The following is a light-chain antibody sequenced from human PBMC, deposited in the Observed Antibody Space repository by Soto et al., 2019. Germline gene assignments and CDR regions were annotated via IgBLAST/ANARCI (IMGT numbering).Light chain of an antibody. J-gene: IGKJ1*01. CDR1: QDIDSW. CDR3: QQGSCFPWT. CDR2: AAS. V-gene: IGKV1-12*01. Sequence: DIQMTQSPSSVSASVGDSVTITCRASQDIDSWLAWYQQKPGKATNLLIYAASSLQSGVPSRFSGSGSGTDFTFTISSLQPEDFGIYYCQQGSCFPWTFGQGTKVEIK.